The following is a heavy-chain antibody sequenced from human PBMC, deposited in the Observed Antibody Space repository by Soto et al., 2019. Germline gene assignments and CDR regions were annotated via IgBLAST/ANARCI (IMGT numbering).Heavy chain of an antibody. V-gene: IGHV6-1*01. D-gene: IGHD6-13*01. Sequence: SQPLSLTCAISGDSVSSSSAACNVIRQSPSRGLEWLGRTYYRSKWYNDYAVSVKSRITINPDTSKNQFSLQLNSVTPEDTAVYYCARDSSSWLGDWFDPWGQGTLVTVSS. CDR3: ARDSSSWLGDWFDP. CDR1: GDSVSSSSAA. J-gene: IGHJ5*02. CDR2: TYYRSKWYN.